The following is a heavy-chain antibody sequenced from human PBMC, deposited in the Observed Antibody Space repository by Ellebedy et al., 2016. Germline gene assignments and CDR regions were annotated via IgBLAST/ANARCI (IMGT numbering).Heavy chain of an antibody. Sequence: SVKVSCXASGGSFRNSPISWVRQAPGQGLEWMGWFILIYGTANYAQKFQGRVTITADESTTTSYMDLKDLRSDDTAVYYCASPSKSGFFDFWGQGTLVTVSS. V-gene: IGHV1-69*13. CDR1: GGSFRNSP. CDR3: ASPSKSGFFDF. J-gene: IGHJ4*02. D-gene: IGHD3-10*01. CDR2: FILIYGTA.